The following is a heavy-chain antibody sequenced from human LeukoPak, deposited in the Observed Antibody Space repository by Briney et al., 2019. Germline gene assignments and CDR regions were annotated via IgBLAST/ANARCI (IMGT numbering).Heavy chain of an antibody. J-gene: IGHJ4*02. CDR3: VREDLGVDY. V-gene: IGHV3-30-3*01. D-gene: IGHD1-26*01. CDR1: GFTFSSYA. Sequence: GGSLRLSCAASGFTFSSYAMHWVRQAPGKGLEWVAVISYDGSNKYYADSVKGRFTISRDNSKNTLYLQMNSLRAEDTAMYYCVREDLGVDYWGQGTLVTVSS. CDR2: ISYDGSNK.